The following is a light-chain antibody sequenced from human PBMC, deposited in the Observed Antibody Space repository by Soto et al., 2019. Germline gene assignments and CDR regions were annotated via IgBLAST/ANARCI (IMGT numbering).Light chain of an antibody. Sequence: QSALTQPASVSGSPGQSITISCTGTSSDVGGYNYVSWYQQHPGKAPKLLIYDVSHRPSGVSNRFSGSTSGNTASLTISGLQAEDEAVYYCSSYTSSSTLFYVFGTGTKVTVL. CDR1: SSDVGGYNY. CDR2: DVS. CDR3: SSYTSSSTLFYV. J-gene: IGLJ1*01. V-gene: IGLV2-14*01.